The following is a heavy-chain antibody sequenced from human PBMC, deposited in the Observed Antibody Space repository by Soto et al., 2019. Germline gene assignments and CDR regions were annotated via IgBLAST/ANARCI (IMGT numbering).Heavy chain of an antibody. CDR2: ISGSGDST. D-gene: IGHD5-18*01. Sequence: PGGSLRLSCAASGFTFSSYAMSWVRQAPGKGLEWVSAISGSGDSTYYADSVKGRFTISRDNSKNTLYLQMNSLRAEDTAVYHCGKEMYSYAGYDIWGQGTMVTVSS. V-gene: IGHV3-23*01. CDR1: GFTFSSYA. CDR3: GKEMYSYAGYDI. J-gene: IGHJ3*02.